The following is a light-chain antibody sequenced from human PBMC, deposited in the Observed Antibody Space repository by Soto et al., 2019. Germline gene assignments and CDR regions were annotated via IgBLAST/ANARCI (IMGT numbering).Light chain of an antibody. CDR2: GAS. Sequence: EIVLTQSPGTLSLSPGERATLSCRASQSVSSSYLAWYQQKPGQATRLLIYGASSRATGIPDRFSGSGSGTDFTLTISRLEPEDFAEYYCQQYGSSPRTFGQGTKLEIK. CDR3: QQYGSSPRT. J-gene: IGKJ2*01. V-gene: IGKV3-20*01. CDR1: QSVSSSY.